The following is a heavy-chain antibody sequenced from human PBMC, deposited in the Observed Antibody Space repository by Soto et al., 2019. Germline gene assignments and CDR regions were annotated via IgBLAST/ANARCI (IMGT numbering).Heavy chain of an antibody. D-gene: IGHD3-22*01. CDR1: GFTFSSYG. CDR3: ARDPGYYYDSSRYYDAYYYYGMDV. Sequence: QVQLVESGGGVVQPGRSLRLSCAASGFTFSSYGMHWVRQAPGKGLEWVAVIWYDGSNKYYADSVKGRFTISRDNSKNTLYLQMNSLRAEDTAVYYCARDPGYYYDSSRYYDAYYYYGMDVWGQGTTVTVSS. J-gene: IGHJ6*02. V-gene: IGHV3-33*01. CDR2: IWYDGSNK.